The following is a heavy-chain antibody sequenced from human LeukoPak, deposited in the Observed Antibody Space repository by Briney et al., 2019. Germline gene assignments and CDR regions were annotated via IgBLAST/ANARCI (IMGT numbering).Heavy chain of an antibody. J-gene: IGHJ6*02. V-gene: IGHV3-30*18. CDR2: ISYDGSNK. CDR3: AKEGYYYDSSGYNYYYGMDV. CDR1: GFTFSSYG. Sequence: ERSLRLSCAASGFTFSSYGMHWVRQAPGKGLEWVAVISYDGSNKYYADSVKGRFTISRDNSKNTLYLQMNSLRAEDTAVYYCAKEGYYYDSSGYNYYYGMDVWGQGTTVTVSS. D-gene: IGHD3-22*01.